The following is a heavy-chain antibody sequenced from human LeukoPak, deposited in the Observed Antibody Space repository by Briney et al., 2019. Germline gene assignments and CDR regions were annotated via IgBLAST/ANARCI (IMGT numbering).Heavy chain of an antibody. Sequence: ASMKVSCKASGYTLSDYYIYWVRQAPGQGLEYMGWINPNSGGTNYAQKFQGRVTMTRDTSITTAYMELSRLTSDDTAVYYCARDRGDPYSFDYWGQGTMVTVSS. V-gene: IGHV1-2*02. CDR3: ARDRGDPYSFDY. CDR2: INPNSGGT. CDR1: GYTLSDYY. D-gene: IGHD2-21*01. J-gene: IGHJ4*02.